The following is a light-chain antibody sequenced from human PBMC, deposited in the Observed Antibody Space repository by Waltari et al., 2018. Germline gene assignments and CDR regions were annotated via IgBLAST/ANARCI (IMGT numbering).Light chain of an antibody. Sequence: EIVLTQSPATLSLSPGERATLSCRASQSVSIYLAWYQQNPGQAPRLLIYDASNRATGIPARFSGSGSGTDFTLTISSLEPEDFAVYYCQQRSNWPRLTFGGGTKVEIK. CDR3: QQRSNWPRLT. CDR1: QSVSIY. J-gene: IGKJ4*01. V-gene: IGKV3-11*01. CDR2: DAS.